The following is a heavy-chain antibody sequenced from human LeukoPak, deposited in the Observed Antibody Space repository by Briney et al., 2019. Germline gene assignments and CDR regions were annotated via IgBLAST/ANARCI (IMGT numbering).Heavy chain of an antibody. CDR1: GGSISSGSYY. CDR3: ARELDSLYDFWSGMEDYYYMDV. J-gene: IGHJ6*03. Sequence: SETLSLTCTVSGGSISSGSYYWSWIRQPAGKGLEWIGRIYTSGSTNYNPSLKSRVTISVDTSKNQFSLKLSSVTAADTAVYYCARELDSLYDFWSGMEDYYYMDVWGKGTTVTVSS. CDR2: IYTSGST. V-gene: IGHV4-61*02. D-gene: IGHD3-3*01.